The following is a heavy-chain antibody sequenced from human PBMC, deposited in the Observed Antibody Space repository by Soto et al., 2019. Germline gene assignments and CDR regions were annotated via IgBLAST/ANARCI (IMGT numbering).Heavy chain of an antibody. J-gene: IGHJ4*02. CDR2: TYYRSKWYS. CDR1: GDSVFSNSAA. D-gene: IGHD1-26*01. V-gene: IGHV6-1*01. CDR3: AREVAGTYNFDY. Sequence: PSQTLSLTCAISGDSVFSNSAAWNWIRQSPSRGLEWLGRTYYRSKWYSDYVLSVKSRIIINPDTSKNQFSLQLNSVTPEDTAVYYCAREVAGTYNFDYWGQGTLVTVSS.